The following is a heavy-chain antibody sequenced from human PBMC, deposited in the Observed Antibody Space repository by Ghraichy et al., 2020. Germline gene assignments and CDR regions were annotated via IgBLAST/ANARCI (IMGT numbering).Heavy chain of an antibody. CDR1: GYTFTSYG. CDR3: ATLMVRGAREDY. D-gene: IGHD3-10*01. J-gene: IGHJ4*02. V-gene: IGHV1-18*01. CDR2: ISAYNGNT. Sequence: ASVKVSCKASGYTFTSYGISWVRQAPGQGLEWMGWISAYNGNTNYAQKLQGRVTMTTDTSTSTAYMELRSLRSDDTAMYYCATLMVRGAREDYWGQGTLVTVSS.